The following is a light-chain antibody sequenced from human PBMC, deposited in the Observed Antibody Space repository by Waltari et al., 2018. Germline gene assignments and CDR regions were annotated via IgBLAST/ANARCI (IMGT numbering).Light chain of an antibody. CDR2: GAS. CDR1: QSISRY. V-gene: IGKV3-20*01. CDR3: QHHFRLPAT. Sequence: LSCRASQSISRYLAWYQQKPGQAPMLLIYGASTRATGIPDRVSRSGSGTDFSLTISGLVPEDSAVYYCQHHFRLPATFGQGTKVEIK. J-gene: IGKJ1*01.